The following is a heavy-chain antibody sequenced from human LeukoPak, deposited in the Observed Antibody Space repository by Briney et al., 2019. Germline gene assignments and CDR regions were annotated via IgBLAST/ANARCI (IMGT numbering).Heavy chain of an antibody. J-gene: IGHJ3*02. Sequence: GASVTVSCKASEYTFTSYYMHWVRQAPGQGLEWMGIINPSGGSTSYAQKFQGRVTVTRDTSTSTVYMELSSLRSEDTAVYYCARGTLGYCSGGRCPHHDTFDIWGQGTMVTVSS. CDR2: INPSGGST. CDR3: ARGTLGYCSGGRCPHHDTFDI. CDR1: EYTFTSYY. D-gene: IGHD2-15*01. V-gene: IGHV1-46*01.